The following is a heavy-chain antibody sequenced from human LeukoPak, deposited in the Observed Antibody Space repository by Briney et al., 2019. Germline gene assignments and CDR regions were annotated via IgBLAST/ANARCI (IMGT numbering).Heavy chain of an antibody. CDR3: AHFRGGAFDF. J-gene: IGHJ3*01. CDR2: IYYSGST. D-gene: IGHD3-16*01. CDR1: GGSFSGYS. Sequence: SETLSLTCAVYGGSFSGYSWTWIRQPPGKGLEWIGSIYYSGSTYYNPSLKSRVTISVDTSKNQFSLRLSSVTAADTAMYYCAHFRGGAFDFWGQGTMVTVSS. V-gene: IGHV4-34*01.